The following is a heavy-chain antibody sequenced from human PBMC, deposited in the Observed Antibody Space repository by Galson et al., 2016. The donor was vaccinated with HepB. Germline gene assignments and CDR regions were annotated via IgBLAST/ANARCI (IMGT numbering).Heavy chain of an antibody. Sequence: SLRLSCAGSGFIFNSHAMSWVRQAPGKGLELVSAISDIGANTYHADFVKGRFTISRDNSRNTLYLQMNSLRTEDTAVYYCAKLPRFGVDSWGQGTLVTISS. CDR3: AKLPRFGVDS. CDR2: ISDIGANT. J-gene: IGHJ4*02. V-gene: IGHV3-23*01. CDR1: GFIFNSHA. D-gene: IGHD3-10*01.